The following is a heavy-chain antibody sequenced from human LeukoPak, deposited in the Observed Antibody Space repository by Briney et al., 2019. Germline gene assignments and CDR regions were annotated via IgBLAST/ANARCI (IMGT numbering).Heavy chain of an antibody. D-gene: IGHD2-2*01. CDR2: ISSSSSTI. V-gene: IGHV3-48*01. Sequence: PGGSLRLSCAASGFTFSSYAMNWVRQAPGKGLEWVSYISSSSSTIYYADSVKGRFTISRDNAKNSLYLQMNSLRAEDTAVYYCASSQKTYCSSTSCYRAGVDAFDIWGQGTMVTVSS. CDR1: GFTFSSYA. J-gene: IGHJ3*02. CDR3: ASSQKTYCSSTSCYRAGVDAFDI.